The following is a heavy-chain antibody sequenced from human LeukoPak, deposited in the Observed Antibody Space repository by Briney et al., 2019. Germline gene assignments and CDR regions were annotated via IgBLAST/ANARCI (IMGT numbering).Heavy chain of an antibody. J-gene: IGHJ4*02. D-gene: IGHD5-24*01. V-gene: IGHV1-46*01. CDR1: GYTFTGYY. CDR3: AIVEMATYYFDY. CDR2: INPSGGST. Sequence: ASVKVSCKASGYTFTGYYMHWVRQAPGQGLEWMGIINPSGGSTSYAQKFQGRVTMTRDMSTSTVYMELSSLRSEDTAVYYCAIVEMATYYFDYWGQGTLVTVSS.